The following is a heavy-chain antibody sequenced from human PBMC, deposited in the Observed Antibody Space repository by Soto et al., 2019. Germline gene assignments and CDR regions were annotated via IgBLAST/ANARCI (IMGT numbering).Heavy chain of an antibody. D-gene: IGHD3-9*01. V-gene: IGHV3-23*01. CDR1: GFTFSSYA. CDR3: AKADYDILTGYYWGRGAFDI. J-gene: IGHJ3*02. CDR2: ISGSGGST. Sequence: GGSLRLSCAASGFTFSSYAMSWVRQAPGKGLEWVSAISGSGGSTYYADSVKGRFTISRDNSKSTLYLQMNSLRAEDTAVYYCAKADYDILTGYYWGRGAFDIWGQGTMVTVSS.